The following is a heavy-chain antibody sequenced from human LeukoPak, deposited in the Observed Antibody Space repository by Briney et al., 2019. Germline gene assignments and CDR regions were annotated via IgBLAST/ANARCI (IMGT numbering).Heavy chain of an antibody. CDR3: ARHRTAAGGEYFQH. J-gene: IGHJ1*01. V-gene: IGHV5-10-1*01. CDR2: VDASDSYT. D-gene: IGHD6-13*01. Sequence: GESLKISCKGSGYSFTNFWISWVRQMPGKGLEWMGTVDASDSYTNYSTSFQCHVTISADKSIRTAYLQWSSLKASDTAMYYCARHRTAAGGEYFQHWGQGTLVTVSS. CDR1: GYSFTNFW.